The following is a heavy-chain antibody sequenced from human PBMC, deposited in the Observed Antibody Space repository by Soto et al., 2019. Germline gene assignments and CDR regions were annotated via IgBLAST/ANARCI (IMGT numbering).Heavy chain of an antibody. J-gene: IGHJ5*02. D-gene: IGHD3-3*01. CDR3: AKDPSYYDFWSGPGGWFGP. CDR1: GFAFSSFA. V-gene: IGHV3-23*01. CDR2: ISGSGEST. Sequence: PGGSLRLSCAASGFAFSSFAMSWVRQAPGKGLDWVSSISGSGESTYYAASVKGRFTISRDSSKSTLYLQLNNLRAEDTALYYCAKDPSYYDFWSGPGGWFGPWGQGTLVTVSS.